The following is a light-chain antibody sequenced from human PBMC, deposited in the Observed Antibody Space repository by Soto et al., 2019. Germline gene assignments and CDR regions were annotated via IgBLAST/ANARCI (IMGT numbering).Light chain of an antibody. J-gene: IGLJ3*02. CDR3: SSYTSSSTVV. CDR2: EVN. CDR1: SSDVGGYNY. Sequence: QSALTQPASVSGSPGQSITISCTGTSSDVGGYNYVSWYQQHPGRAPKLMIFEVNNRPSGVSDRFSGSKSGNTASLTISGLQAEDEADYYCSSYTSSSTVVFGGGTQRTVL. V-gene: IGLV2-14*01.